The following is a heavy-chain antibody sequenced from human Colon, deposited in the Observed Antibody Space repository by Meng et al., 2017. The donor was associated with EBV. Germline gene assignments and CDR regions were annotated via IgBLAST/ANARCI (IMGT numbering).Heavy chain of an antibody. D-gene: IGHD4-17*01. CDR3: ARRTTVNLRSFDS. CDR2: INHSGST. CDR1: GGSFSGYY. Sequence: AQIQQWGAGLLKSSEPLSPTCAVSGGSFSGYYWSWIRQAPGKGLEWIGEINHSGSTKFNPSLESRVSISVDTSENQVSLKLTSVTAADTAVYYCARRTTVNLRSFDSWGQGTLVTVSS. J-gene: IGHJ4*02. V-gene: IGHV4-34*01.